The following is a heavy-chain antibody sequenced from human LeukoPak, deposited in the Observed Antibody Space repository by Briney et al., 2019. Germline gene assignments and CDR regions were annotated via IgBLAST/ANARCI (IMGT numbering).Heavy chain of an antibody. J-gene: IGHJ4*02. V-gene: IGHV3-30-3*01. CDR2: ISYDGSNK. D-gene: IGHD5-12*01. CDR3: ARDPRVATAYYFDY. Sequence: GRSLRLSCAASGFTFSSYAMHWVRQAPGKGLEWVAIISYDGSNKYYADSVKGRFTISRDTSKNTLYLQMNSLKTEDTAVYYCARDPRVATAYYFDYWGQGTLVIVSS. CDR1: GFTFSSYA.